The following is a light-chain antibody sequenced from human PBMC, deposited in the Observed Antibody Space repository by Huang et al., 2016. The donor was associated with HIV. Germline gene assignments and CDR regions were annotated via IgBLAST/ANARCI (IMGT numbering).Light chain of an antibody. CDR1: QSVSSY. J-gene: IGKJ3*01. V-gene: IGKV3-11*01. CDR2: DSS. Sequence: EIVLTQSPATLSLSPGERASLSCRASQSVSSYLAWYQHKPGQAPRLRIYDSSNRATGIPARFSGSGSGTAFTLTISSREPVDFAVYYCQQRSNWPVTFGPGTKVDIK. CDR3: QQRSNWPVT.